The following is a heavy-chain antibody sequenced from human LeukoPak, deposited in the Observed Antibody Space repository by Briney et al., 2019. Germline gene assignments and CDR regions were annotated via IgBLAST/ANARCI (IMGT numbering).Heavy chain of an antibody. CDR1: GYTFSGYY. J-gene: IGHJ4*02. V-gene: IGHV1-2*02. CDR3: ARAPRDLVSAAPFDY. CDR2: IFPHSGDT. D-gene: IGHD2-2*01. Sequence: ASVKVSCKASGYTFSGYYIHWVRQAPGEGLEWVGWIFPHSGDTYYAQKFHGRVTMTRDTSINTAYMELSRLKSDDTGVYFCARAPRDLVSAAPFDYWGQGTLVTVSS.